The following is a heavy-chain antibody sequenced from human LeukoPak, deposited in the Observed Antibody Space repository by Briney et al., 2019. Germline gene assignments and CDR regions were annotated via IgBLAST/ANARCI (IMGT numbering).Heavy chain of an antibody. CDR3: ARQKRDIAARLENWFDP. Sequence: SETLSLTCPVSGGSLSSSSSYWGWIRQPPGKGLEWIGSIYYSGSTYYTPSLNSRVTISVDTSKNQFSLKLSSVTAADTAVYYCARQKRDIAARLENWFDPWGQGTLVTVSS. CDR2: IYYSGST. J-gene: IGHJ5*02. V-gene: IGHV4-39*01. D-gene: IGHD6-6*01. CDR1: GGSLSSSSSY.